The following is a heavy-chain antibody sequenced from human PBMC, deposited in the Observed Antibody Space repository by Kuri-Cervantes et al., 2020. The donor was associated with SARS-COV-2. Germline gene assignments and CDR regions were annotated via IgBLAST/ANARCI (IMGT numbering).Heavy chain of an antibody. J-gene: IGHJ4*02. CDR1: GFTFDDYG. V-gene: IGHV3-20*04. D-gene: IGHD3-10*01. CDR2: INWNGGST. CDR3: AREGMVRGATFFDY. Sequence: GESLKISCAASGFTFDDYGMSWVRQAPGKGLEWVSGINWNGGSTGYADSVKGRFTISRDNAKNSLYLQMNSLRAEDTAVYYCAREGMVRGATFFDYWGQGTLVTVSS.